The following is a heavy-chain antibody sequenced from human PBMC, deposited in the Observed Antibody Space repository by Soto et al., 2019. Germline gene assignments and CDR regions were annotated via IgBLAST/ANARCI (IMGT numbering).Heavy chain of an antibody. D-gene: IGHD3-3*01. CDR2: IFSNDEK. CDR1: GFSLINARMG. J-gene: IGHJ4*02. V-gene: IGHV2-26*01. CDR3: ARMRDFWSGYYYFDY. Sequence: SGPTLANPTATLPLTCTVSGFSLINARMGVSWVCHPPGKALEWLAHIFSNDEKSYSTSLKIRLTISKDTSKSQVVLTMTNMDPVDTATYYCARMRDFWSGYYYFDYWGQGTMVTVSS.